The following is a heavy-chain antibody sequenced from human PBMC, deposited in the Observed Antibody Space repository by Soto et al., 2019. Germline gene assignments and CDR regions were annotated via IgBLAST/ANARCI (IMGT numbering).Heavy chain of an antibody. J-gene: IGHJ4*02. D-gene: IGHD1-26*01. CDR3: ARIRTVGATIDY. V-gene: IGHV1-8*01. CDR1: GYTFTSYD. CDR2: MNPNSGNT. Sequence: GASVKVSCKASGYTFTSYDINWVRQATGQGLEWMGWMNPNSGNTGYAQKFQGRVTMTRNTSISTAYMELSSLRSEDTAVYYCARIRTVGATIDYWGQGTLVTVSS.